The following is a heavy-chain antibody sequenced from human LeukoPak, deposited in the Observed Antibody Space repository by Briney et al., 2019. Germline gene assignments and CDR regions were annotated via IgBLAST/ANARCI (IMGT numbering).Heavy chain of an antibody. CDR2: ISGSGGST. CDR1: GFTFSSYA. CDR3: AKAHDLYYYDSSGYYFLDY. J-gene: IGHJ4*02. D-gene: IGHD3-22*01. Sequence: PGGSLRLSCAASGFTFSSYAMSWVRQAPGKGLEWVSAISGSGGSTCYADSVKGRFTISRDNSKNTLYPQMNSLRAEDTAVYYCAKAHDLYYYDSSGYYFLDYWGQGTLVTVSS. V-gene: IGHV3-23*01.